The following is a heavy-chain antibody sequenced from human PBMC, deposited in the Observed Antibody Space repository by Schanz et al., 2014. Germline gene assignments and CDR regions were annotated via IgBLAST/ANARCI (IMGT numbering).Heavy chain of an antibody. J-gene: IGHJ4*02. Sequence: VYLVESGGDLVKPGGSLRLSCAASGFGFDDYAMSWVRQAPGKGLEWVSGINWNGGSTGYADSVKGRFTISRDNSKNTLDLQMNSLRAEDTAIYYCAKDLAAVGVFDYWGQGSLVTVSP. CDR1: GFGFDDYA. CDR2: INWNGGST. V-gene: IGHV3-20*04. D-gene: IGHD6-13*01. CDR3: AKDLAAVGVFDY.